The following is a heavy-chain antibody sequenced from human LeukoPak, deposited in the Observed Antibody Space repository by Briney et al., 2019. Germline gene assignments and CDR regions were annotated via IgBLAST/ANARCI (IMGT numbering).Heavy chain of an antibody. D-gene: IGHD1-1*01. CDR3: AKEVTGSYFYYYMDV. J-gene: IGHJ6*03. V-gene: IGHV3-43*02. CDR1: GFTFDDYA. CDR2: ISGDGSST. Sequence: GGSLRLSCAASGFTFDDYAIHWVRQAPGKGLEWVSLISGDGSSTYYADSVKGRFTISRDNNKNSLYLQMNSLRTEDTAFYYCAKEVTGSYFYYYMDVWGKGTTVTVSS.